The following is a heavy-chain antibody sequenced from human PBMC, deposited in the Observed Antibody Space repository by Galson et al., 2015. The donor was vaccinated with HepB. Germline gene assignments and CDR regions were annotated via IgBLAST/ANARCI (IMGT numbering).Heavy chain of an antibody. Sequence: SLRLSCAASGFTFSDYYMSWIRQAPGKGLEWVSYISSSSSYTNYADSVKGRFTISRDNAKNSLYLQMNSLRAEDTAVYYCARDHDSGSLTYDYWGQGTLVTVSS. D-gene: IGHD3-10*01. CDR2: ISSSSSYT. J-gene: IGHJ4*02. CDR3: ARDHDSGSLTYDY. CDR1: GFTFSDYY. V-gene: IGHV3-11*06.